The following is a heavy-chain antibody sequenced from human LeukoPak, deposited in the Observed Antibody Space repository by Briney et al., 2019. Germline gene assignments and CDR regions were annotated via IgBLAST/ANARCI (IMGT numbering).Heavy chain of an antibody. CDR1: GFTISSYG. D-gene: IGHD7-27*01. CDR2: ISGGTT. CDR3: ARDLSWGFDY. V-gene: IGHV3-23*01. Sequence: GGSLRLSCAASGFTISSYGMSWVRQAPGKGLEWVSSISGGTTYYADSVKGRFTISRDNSKSIVSLQMNSLRADDSALYYCARDLSWGFDYWGQGTLVTVSS. J-gene: IGHJ4*02.